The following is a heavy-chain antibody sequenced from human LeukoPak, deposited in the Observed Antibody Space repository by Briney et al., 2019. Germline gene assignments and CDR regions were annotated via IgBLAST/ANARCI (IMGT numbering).Heavy chain of an antibody. Sequence: GGSLRLSCAAAGFTFNSYYMSWVRQGPGKGLEWVSGISASGSSTYYADSVKGRFTISRDNSKNTLYLQMNSLRAEDTAVYYCAKGPVPLCNYFSYYYMDVWGKGTTVTVSS. CDR2: ISASGSST. CDR1: GFTFNSYY. CDR3: AKGPVPLCNYFSYYYMDV. J-gene: IGHJ6*03. V-gene: IGHV3-23*01. D-gene: IGHD6-19*01.